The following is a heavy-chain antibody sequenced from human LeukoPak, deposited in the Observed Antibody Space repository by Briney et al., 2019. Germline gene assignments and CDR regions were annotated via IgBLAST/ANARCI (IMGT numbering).Heavy chain of an antibody. CDR1: GFTFRSYD. V-gene: IGHV3-13*01. CDR2: IGTAGEI. CDR3: ARAAYSSTWYSRYFDL. J-gene: IGHJ2*01. D-gene: IGHD6-13*01. Sequence: GSLRLSCAASGFTFRSYDMHWVRQATGKGLEWVSGIGTAGEIYYPGSVKGRFTISRENAKNSLYLQMNSLRAGDTAVYYCARAAYSSTWYSRYFDLWGRGTLVTVSS.